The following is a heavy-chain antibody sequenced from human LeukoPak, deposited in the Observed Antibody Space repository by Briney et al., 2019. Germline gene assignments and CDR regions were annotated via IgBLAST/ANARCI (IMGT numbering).Heavy chain of an antibody. CDR1: GYTFTGYY. J-gene: IGHJ4*02. V-gene: IGHV1-2*02. CDR3: ARVLGGYYDSSGYYAVDY. D-gene: IGHD3-22*01. CDR2: INPNSGGT. Sequence: ASVTVSCKASGYTFTGYYMHWVRQAPGQGLEWMGWINPNSGGTNYAQKFQGRVTMTRDTSISTAYMELSRLRSDDTAVYYCARVLGGYYDSSGYYAVDYWGQGTLVTVSS.